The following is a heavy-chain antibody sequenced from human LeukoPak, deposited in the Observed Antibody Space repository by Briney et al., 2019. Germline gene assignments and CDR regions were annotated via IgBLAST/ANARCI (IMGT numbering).Heavy chain of an antibody. Sequence: PGGSLRLSCAASGFTFSSYAMSWVRQAPGKGLEWVSAISGSGGSTYSADSVKGRFTISRDNSKNTLYLQMNSLRAEDTAVYYCAETGYCGGGSCYPSWFDPWGQGTLVTVSS. D-gene: IGHD2-15*01. CDR1: GFTFSSYA. CDR3: AETGYCGGGSCYPSWFDP. J-gene: IGHJ5*02. CDR2: ISGSGGST. V-gene: IGHV3-23*01.